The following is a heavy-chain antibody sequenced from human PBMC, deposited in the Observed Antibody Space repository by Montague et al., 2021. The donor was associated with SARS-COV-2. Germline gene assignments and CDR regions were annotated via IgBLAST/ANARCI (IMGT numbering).Heavy chain of an antibody. J-gene: IGHJ4*02. CDR2: VYYSRSS. CDR1: GDSVSHDF. D-gene: IGHD1-26*01. Sequence: SETLSLTCTVSGDSVSHDFWTWIRQPPGKGLEWIGYVYYSRSSSYNPSHRGRVSIAVDTSKNQFSLRLSTVTAADTAIYYCVRDPAPSGSGTFYDYWGQGTLVAVSS. CDR3: VRDPAPSGSGTFYDY. V-gene: IGHV4-59*02.